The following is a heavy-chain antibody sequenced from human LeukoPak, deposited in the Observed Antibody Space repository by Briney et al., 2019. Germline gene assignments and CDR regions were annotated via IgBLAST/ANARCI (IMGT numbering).Heavy chain of an antibody. J-gene: IGHJ5*02. V-gene: IGHV3-48*01. CDR2: ISSSSSTI. CDR3: AKVRDSATVTGRFDN. Sequence: PGGSLRLSCAASGFTFSSYSMNWVRQAPGKGLEWVSYISSSSSTIYYADSVKGRFTISRDNAKNSLYLQMNSLRAEDTAVYYCAKVRDSATVTGRFDNWGQGTMVTVSS. D-gene: IGHD4-17*01. CDR1: GFTFSSYS.